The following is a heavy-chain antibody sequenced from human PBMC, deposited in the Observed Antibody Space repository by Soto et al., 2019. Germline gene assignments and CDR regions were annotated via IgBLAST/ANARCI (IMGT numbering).Heavy chain of an antibody. CDR3: AREGLWSPFDY. J-gene: IGHJ4*02. V-gene: IGHV4-34*01. CDR2: IHHSGSI. CDR1: GGSFSGYY. Sequence: SETLSLTCAVYGGSFSGYYWSWIRQPPGKGLEWIGYIHHSGSILYNPSLKSRVAISVDTSKNQFSLKLSSVTAADTAVYYCAREGLWSPFDYWGQGTLVTVSS. D-gene: IGHD3-10*01.